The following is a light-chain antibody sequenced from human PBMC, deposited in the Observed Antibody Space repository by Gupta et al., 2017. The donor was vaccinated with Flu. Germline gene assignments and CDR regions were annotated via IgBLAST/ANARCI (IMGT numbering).Light chain of an antibody. J-gene: IGKJ3*01. Sequence: AIRMTQSPSSFSASTGDRVTITCRASQGISSYLAWYQQKPGKAPKLLIYDASTVQSGVPSRFSGSGYGTDFTLTISGRQSEDFATYYCQHKDSSPFTFGHGTKVDIK. CDR3: QHKDSSPFT. CDR1: QGISSY. V-gene: IGKV1-8*01. CDR2: DAS.